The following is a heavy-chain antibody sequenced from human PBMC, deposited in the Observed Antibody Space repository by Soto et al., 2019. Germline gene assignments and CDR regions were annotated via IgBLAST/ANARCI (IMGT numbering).Heavy chain of an antibody. CDR1: GGSISSSSYY. V-gene: IGHV4-39*01. Sequence: PSETLSLTCTVSGGSISSSSYYWGWIRQPPGKGLEWIGSIYYSGSTYYNPSLKSRVTISVDTSKNQFSLKLSSVTAADTAVYYCARLDNGGYGSGSYNYYYYGMDVWGQGTTVTAP. CDR2: IYYSGST. J-gene: IGHJ6*02. D-gene: IGHD3-10*01. CDR3: ARLDNGGYGSGSYNYYYYGMDV.